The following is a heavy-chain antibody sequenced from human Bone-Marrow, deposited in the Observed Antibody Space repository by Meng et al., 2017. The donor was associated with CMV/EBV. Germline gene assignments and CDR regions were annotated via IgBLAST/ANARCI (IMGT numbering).Heavy chain of an antibody. CDR3: AKDGDADWGFDY. Sequence: GESLKISCAASGFTFSSYGMHWVRQAPGKGLEWVAFIHYDGSNKYYADSVKGRFTISRDNSKNTLYVQMNSLRVEDTAVYYCAKDGDADWGFDYWGHGPRVTCSS. V-gene: IGHV3-30*02. D-gene: IGHD2-21*02. J-gene: IGHJ4*01. CDR1: GFTFSSYG. CDR2: IHYDGSNK.